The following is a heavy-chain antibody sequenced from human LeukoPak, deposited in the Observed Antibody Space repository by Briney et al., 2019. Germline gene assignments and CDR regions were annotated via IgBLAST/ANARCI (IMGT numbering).Heavy chain of an antibody. V-gene: IGHV3-15*01. CDR2: IQSKTDGGTI. D-gene: IGHD3-10*01. Sequence: GGSLRLSCAASGFTFSNAWMSWVRQAPGKGLEWVGRIQSKTDGGTIEYAAPVKGRLSISRDDSKTTLFLQMNSLKTEDTGVYYCSTLMVRGIINIWGQGTLVTVSS. CDR1: GFTFSNAW. J-gene: IGHJ4*02. CDR3: STLMVRGIINI.